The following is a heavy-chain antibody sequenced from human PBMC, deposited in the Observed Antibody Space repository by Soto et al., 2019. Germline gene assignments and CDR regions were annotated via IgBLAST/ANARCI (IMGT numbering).Heavy chain of an antibody. CDR1: GYTFTSYY. CDR3: VGEYYDFWSGYYLLDY. CDR2: INPSGGST. J-gene: IGHJ4*02. Sequence: ASVKVSCKASGYTFTSYYMHWVRQAPGQGLEWMGIINPSGGSTSYAQKFQGRVTMTRDTSTSTVYMELSSLRSEDTAVYYCVGEYYDFWSGYYLLDYWGQGTLVTVSS. V-gene: IGHV1-46*01. D-gene: IGHD3-3*01.